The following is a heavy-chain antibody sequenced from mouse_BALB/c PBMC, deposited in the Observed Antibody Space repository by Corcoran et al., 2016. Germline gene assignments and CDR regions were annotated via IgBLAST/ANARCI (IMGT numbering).Heavy chain of an antibody. CDR2: INPFSNGT. V-gene: IGHV1S136*01. CDR3: ARYAMDY. J-gene: IGHJ4*01. CDR1: GYTFTTYV. Sequence: EVQLQQSGPELIKPGASVKMSCKASGYTFTTYVIHWVKQGPGQGLEWIGYINPFSNGTKYNEKFKGKATLISDKSSSTAHMELSNLTSEDSAVYYCARYAMDYWGQGTSVTVSS.